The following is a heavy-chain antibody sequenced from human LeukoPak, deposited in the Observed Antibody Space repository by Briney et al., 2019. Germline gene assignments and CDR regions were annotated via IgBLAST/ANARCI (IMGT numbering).Heavy chain of an antibody. CDR3: ARDRTYYDFWSGYSLYYYYYGMDV. CDR2: ISGSGGST. J-gene: IGHJ6*02. Sequence: GGSLRLSCAASGFTFSSYAMSWVRQAPGKGLEWVSAISGSGGSTYYADSVKGRFTISRDNSKNTLYLQMNSLRAEDTAVYYCARDRTYYDFWSGYSLYYYYYGMDVWGQGTTVTVSS. V-gene: IGHV3-23*01. CDR1: GFTFSSYA. D-gene: IGHD3-3*01.